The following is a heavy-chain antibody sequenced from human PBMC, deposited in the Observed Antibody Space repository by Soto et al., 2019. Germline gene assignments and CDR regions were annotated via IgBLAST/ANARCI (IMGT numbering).Heavy chain of an antibody. V-gene: IGHV3-23*01. Sequence: EVQLLESGGGLVQPGGSLRLSCAASGFTFSSYAMSWVRQAPGKGLEWVSAISGSGGSTYYADSVKGRFTISRDNSKNTLYLQMNSLRAEDTAVYYCEKDRGYCSSTSCPPNWFDPWGQGTLVTVSS. CDR3: EKDRGYCSSTSCPPNWFDP. CDR1: GFTFSSYA. D-gene: IGHD2-2*01. CDR2: ISGSGGST. J-gene: IGHJ5*02.